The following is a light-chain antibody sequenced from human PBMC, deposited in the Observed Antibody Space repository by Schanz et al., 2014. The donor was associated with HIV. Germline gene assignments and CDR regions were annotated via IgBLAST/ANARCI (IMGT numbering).Light chain of an antibody. CDR3: QQYNSYPWT. J-gene: IGKJ1*01. CDR2: SAS. Sequence: DIQLTQSPSFLSASVGDRVTITCRASQGISSHLAWYQQKSGQAPRLLIYSASSLQTGVPSRFSGSGSGTEFTLTITSLQPEDFATYYCQQYNSYPWTFGQGTKVEIK. CDR1: QGISSH. V-gene: IGKV1-9*01.